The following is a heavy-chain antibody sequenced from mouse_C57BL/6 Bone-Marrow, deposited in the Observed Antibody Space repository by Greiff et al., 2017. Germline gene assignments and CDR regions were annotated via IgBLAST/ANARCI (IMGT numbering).Heavy chain of an antibody. D-gene: IGHD2-1*01. CDR3: AREGIYYGNYGFAY. J-gene: IGHJ3*01. CDR1: GFSINSDCY. V-gene: IGHV3-3*01. Sequence: EVQLQQSGPSLVRPSQTLSLTCTVTGFSINSDCYWIWIRQFPGNKLEYIGYTFYSGITYYNPSLESRTYITRDTSKNQFSLKLSSVTTEDTATYYCAREGIYYGNYGFAYWGQGTLVTVSA. CDR2: TFYSGIT.